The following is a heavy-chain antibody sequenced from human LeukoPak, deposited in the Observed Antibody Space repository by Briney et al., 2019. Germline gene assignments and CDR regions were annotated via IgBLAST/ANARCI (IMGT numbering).Heavy chain of an antibody. CDR3: VRDRGGGSYDYYFDY. CDR1: GGTFTSYT. J-gene: IGHJ4*02. D-gene: IGHD3-10*01. CDR2: IIPILGIA. Sequence: SVTVSCKASGGTFTSYTISWVRQAPGQGLEWMGRIIPILGIANYAQKFQGRVTITADKSTSTAYMELSSLRSEDTAVYYCVRDRGGGSYDYYFDYWGQGTLVTVSS. V-gene: IGHV1-69*10.